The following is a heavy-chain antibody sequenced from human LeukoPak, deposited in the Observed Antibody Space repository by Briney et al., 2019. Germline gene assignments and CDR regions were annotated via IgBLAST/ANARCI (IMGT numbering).Heavy chain of an antibody. CDR1: GFTFSSYA. CDR3: AKLKWELGGVDY. V-gene: IGHV3-23*01. Sequence: PGGSLRLSCAASGFTFSSYAMSWVRQAPGKGLEWVSATSGSGGSTYYADSVKGRFTISRDNSKNTLYLQMNSLRAEDTAVYYCAKLKWELGGVDYWGQGTLVTVSS. D-gene: IGHD1-26*01. J-gene: IGHJ4*02. CDR2: TSGSGGST.